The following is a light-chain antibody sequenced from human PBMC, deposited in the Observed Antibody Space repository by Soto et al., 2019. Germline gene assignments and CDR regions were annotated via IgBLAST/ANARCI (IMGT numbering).Light chain of an antibody. CDR1: QDISNW. V-gene: IGKV1-12*01. CDR2: AAY. CDR3: QQANSFPPYS. J-gene: IGKJ2*03. Sequence: DIQMTQSPSSVSASVGDRVTITCRASQDISNWLAWYQQKPGKAPKLLIYAAYKLQSGVPSRFSGSGSGTEFTLTISGLQPEDFATYYCQQANSFPPYSFGQGTKLEIK.